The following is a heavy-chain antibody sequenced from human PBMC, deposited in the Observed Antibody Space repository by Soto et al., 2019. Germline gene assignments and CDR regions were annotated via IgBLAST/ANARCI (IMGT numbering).Heavy chain of an antibody. Sequence: ASVKLSCNASGYTFTSYGISWVRQAPGQGLEWMGWISAYNGNTNYAQKLQGRVTMTTDTSTSTAYMELRSLRSDDTTVYYCARMLCGGSRGWLPDYWGQGT. D-gene: IGHD6-19*01. CDR3: ARMLCGGSRGWLPDY. CDR2: ISAYNGNT. CDR1: GYTFTSYG. J-gene: IGHJ4*02. V-gene: IGHV1-18*04.